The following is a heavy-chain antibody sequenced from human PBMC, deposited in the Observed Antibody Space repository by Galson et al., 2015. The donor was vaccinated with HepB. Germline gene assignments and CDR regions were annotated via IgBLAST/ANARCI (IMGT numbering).Heavy chain of an antibody. J-gene: IGHJ6*03. Sequence: SLRLSCAASGFTFSSYDMHWVRQATGKGLEWVSAIGTAGDTYYPGSVKGRFTISRENAKNSLYLQMNSLRAGDTAVYYCARARTIGYSSSWYVFFRPDYYYMDVWGKGTTVTVSS. CDR2: IGTAGDT. CDR3: ARARTIGYSSSWYVFFRPDYYYMDV. V-gene: IGHV3-13*01. D-gene: IGHD6-13*01. CDR1: GFTFSSYD.